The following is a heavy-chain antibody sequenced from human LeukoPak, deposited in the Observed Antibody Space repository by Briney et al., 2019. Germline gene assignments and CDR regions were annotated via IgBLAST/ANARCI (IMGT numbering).Heavy chain of an antibody. V-gene: IGHV3-66*01. CDR2: IYSGGST. J-gene: IGHJ4*02. CDR3: ARAGANGIEAAGSLRY. Sequence: GGSLRLSCAASGLTVSSNYMSWVRQAPGKGLEWVSVIYSGGSTYYADSVKGRFIISRDNSKNTLYLQMNSLRVEDTAVYYCARAGANGIEAAGSLRYWGQGTLVTVSS. CDR1: GLTVSSNY. D-gene: IGHD6-13*01.